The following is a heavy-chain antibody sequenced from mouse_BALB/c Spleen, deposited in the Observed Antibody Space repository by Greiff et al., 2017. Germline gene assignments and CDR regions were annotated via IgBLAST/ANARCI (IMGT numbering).Heavy chain of an antibody. Sequence: EVQLVESGGGLVQPKGSLKLSCAASGFTFNTYAMNWVRQAPGKGLEWVARIRSKSNNYATYYADSVKDRFTISRDDSQSMLYLQMNNLKTEDTAMYYCVRHWGYFWYFDVWGAGTTVTVSS. V-gene: IGHV10-1*02. J-gene: IGHJ1*01. CDR1: GFTFNTYA. CDR2: IRSKSNNYAT. CDR3: VRHWGYFWYFDV. D-gene: IGHD2-14*01.